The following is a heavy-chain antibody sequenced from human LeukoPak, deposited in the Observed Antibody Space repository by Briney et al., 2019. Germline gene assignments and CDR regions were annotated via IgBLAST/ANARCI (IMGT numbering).Heavy chain of an antibody. D-gene: IGHD2-2*01. J-gene: IGHJ3*02. CDR2: ISGSGGST. CDR1: GFTFSSYA. V-gene: IGHV3-23*01. CDR3: ARDSMFGYCSSTSCYRGSAFDI. Sequence: GGSLRLSCAASGFTFSSYAMSWVRQAPGKGLEWVSAISGSGGSTYYADSVKGRFTISRDNAKNSLYLQMNSLRAEDTAVYYCARDSMFGYCSSTSCYRGSAFDIWGQGTMVTVSS.